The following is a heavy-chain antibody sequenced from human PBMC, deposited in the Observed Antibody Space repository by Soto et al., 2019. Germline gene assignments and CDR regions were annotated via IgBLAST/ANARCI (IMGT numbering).Heavy chain of an antibody. CDR2: IYHSGST. CDR1: GGSIGRGDYY. V-gene: IGHV4-30-4*01. Sequence: QVQLQESGPGLVKPSETLSLTCTVSGGSIGRGDYYWSWIRQPPGKGLGWIGYIYHSGSTYYNPSLKSRVTISVDTSTNQFSLKVKSVTAADTAMYYCARGDRRFDPWGQGTLVTVSS. J-gene: IGHJ5*02. CDR3: ARGDRRFDP.